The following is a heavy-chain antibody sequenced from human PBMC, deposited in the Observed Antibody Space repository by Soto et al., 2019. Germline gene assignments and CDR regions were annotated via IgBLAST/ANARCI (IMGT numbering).Heavy chain of an antibody. CDR1: GGSISRSSYY. Sequence: SETLSLTCTVSGGSISRSSYYWGWIRQPPGKGLEWIGNIYYSGNTNYNPSLQSRVTISVDTSKNQFSLKLSSVTAADTAVYYCAKNYGNAFDIWGQGTMVTVSS. J-gene: IGHJ3*02. CDR3: AKNYGNAFDI. D-gene: IGHD3-10*01. V-gene: IGHV4-39*07. CDR2: IYYSGNT.